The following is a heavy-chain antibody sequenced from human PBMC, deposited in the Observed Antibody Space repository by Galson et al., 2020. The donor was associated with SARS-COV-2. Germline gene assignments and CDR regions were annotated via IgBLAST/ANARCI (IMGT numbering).Heavy chain of an antibody. D-gene: IGHD6-13*01. CDR1: GGSISSYY. J-gene: IGHJ5*02. V-gene: IGHV4-59*13. Sequence: SETLSLTCTVSGGSISSYYWSWIRQPPGKGLEWIGYIYYSGSTNDNPSLKSRVTILVDTSKNQFSLKLSSVTAADTAVYYCARCVIAAALWFDPWGQGTLVTVSS. CDR2: IYYSGST. CDR3: ARCVIAAALWFDP.